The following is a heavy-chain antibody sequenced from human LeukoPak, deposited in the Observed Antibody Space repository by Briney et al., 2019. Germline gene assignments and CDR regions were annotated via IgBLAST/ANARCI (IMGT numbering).Heavy chain of an antibody. CDR2: ISSSGTTI. CDR3: ARGRRSSGIWYLDY. D-gene: IGHD6-25*01. V-gene: IGHV3-48*03. J-gene: IGHJ4*02. Sequence: GGSLRLSCAASGFTFSDYELNWVRRAPGKGLEWVSYISSSGTTIYYADSVKGRFTISRDNARNSLYLQMNTLRVEDTALYYCARGRRSSGIWYLDYWGQGTLVAVSS. CDR1: GFTFSDYE.